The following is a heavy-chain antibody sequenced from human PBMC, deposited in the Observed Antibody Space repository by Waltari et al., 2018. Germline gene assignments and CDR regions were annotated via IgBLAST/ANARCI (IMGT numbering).Heavy chain of an antibody. J-gene: IGHJ4*02. CDR1: GFTFSRHW. CDR3: ARDMGIYTNYAAY. D-gene: IGHD4-4*01. Sequence: EVQLVESGGGLVQPGGSLRLSCLASGFTFSRHWISWLRQAPGKGLEWVANINEDESEKFYVDSVKGRFTISRDNAKNSLYLQMNSLRVEDTAYYYCARDMGIYTNYAAYWGQGTLVTVSS. V-gene: IGHV3-7*01. CDR2: INEDESEK.